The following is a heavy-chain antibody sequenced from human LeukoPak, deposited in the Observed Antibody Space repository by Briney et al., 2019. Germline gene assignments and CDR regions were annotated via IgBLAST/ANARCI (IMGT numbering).Heavy chain of an antibody. CDR3: AKERAQYTYGPYYFDY. V-gene: IGHV3-30*02. CDR2: IRYDGSNK. CDR1: GFTFSNYG. Sequence: GGSLRLSCATSGFTFSNYGMHWVRQAPGKGLEWVAFIRYDGSNKYYVDSMKGRFTISRDNSKSTLYLQMNSLSAEDTAVYYCAKERAQYTYGPYYFDYWGQGTLVTVSS. D-gene: IGHD5-18*01. J-gene: IGHJ4*02.